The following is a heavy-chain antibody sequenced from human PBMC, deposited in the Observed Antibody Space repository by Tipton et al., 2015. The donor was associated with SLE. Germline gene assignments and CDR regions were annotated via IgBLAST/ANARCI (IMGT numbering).Heavy chain of an antibody. V-gene: IGHV4-59*05. CDR1: SVSISSYY. Sequence: TLSLTCTVSSVSISSYYWSWIRQPPGKGLEWIGSLYYSGSTYYNPSVKSRVTISVDTSKNQFSLKLTSVTAADTAVYYCGRGGWFLDSWGQGTLVTVSS. CDR2: LYYSGST. D-gene: IGHD2-15*01. J-gene: IGHJ5*01. CDR3: GRGGWFLDS.